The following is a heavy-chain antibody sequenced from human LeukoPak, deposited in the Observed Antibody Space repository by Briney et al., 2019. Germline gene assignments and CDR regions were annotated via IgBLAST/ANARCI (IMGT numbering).Heavy chain of an antibody. Sequence: SETLSLTCTVSGGSISNYYWSWLRQPPGKGLEWIGYISYSGSTNHNPSLTSRVTISVDTSKNQFSLKLSSVTAADTAVYYCARHTTSGWYQVVYWGQGTLVTVSS. CDR3: ARHTTSGWYQVVY. J-gene: IGHJ4*02. CDR2: ISYSGST. V-gene: IGHV4-59*01. CDR1: GGSISNYY. D-gene: IGHD6-19*01.